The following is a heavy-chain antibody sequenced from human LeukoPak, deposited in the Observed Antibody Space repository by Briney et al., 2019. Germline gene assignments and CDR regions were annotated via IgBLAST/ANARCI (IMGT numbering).Heavy chain of an antibody. CDR1: GGSISSYS. D-gene: IGHD3-22*01. CDR3: ARAMYYYDSSGYYSGWFDP. J-gene: IGHJ5*02. V-gene: IGHV4-59*12. Sequence: PSETLSLTCSVSGGSISSYSWSWIRQPPGKGLEWIGYINYSGSTNYNPSLKSRVTISVDKSKNQFSLKLSSVTAADTAVYYCARAMYYYDSSGYYSGWFDPWGQGTLVTVSS. CDR2: INYSGST.